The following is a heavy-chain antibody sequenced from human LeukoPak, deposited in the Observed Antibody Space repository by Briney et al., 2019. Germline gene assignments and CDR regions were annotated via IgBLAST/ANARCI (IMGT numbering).Heavy chain of an antibody. V-gene: IGHV1-2*02. CDR2: INPNSGGT. J-gene: IGHJ6*03. CDR1: GYTFTGYY. Sequence: ASVKVSCKASGYTFTGYYMHWVRQAPGQGLEWMGWINPNSGGTNYAQKFQGRVTITADKSTSTAYMELSSLRSEDTAVYYCARGRHCSGGSCYKQHYYYYYYMDVWGKGTTVTVSS. D-gene: IGHD2-15*01. CDR3: ARGRHCSGGSCYKQHYYYYYYMDV.